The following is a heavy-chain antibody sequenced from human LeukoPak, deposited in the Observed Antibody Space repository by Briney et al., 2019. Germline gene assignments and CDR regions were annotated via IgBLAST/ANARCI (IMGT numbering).Heavy chain of an antibody. CDR3: ARRAKNYYDSSGYYRN. CDR2: INHSGST. J-gene: IGHJ4*02. V-gene: IGHV4-34*01. CDR1: GGSFSGYY. D-gene: IGHD3-22*01. Sequence: SETLSLTCAVYGGSFSGYYWSWIRQPPGKGLEWIGEINHSGSTNYSPSLKSRVTISVDTSKNQFSLKLSSVTAADTAVYYCARRAKNYYDSSGYYRNWGQGTLVTVSS.